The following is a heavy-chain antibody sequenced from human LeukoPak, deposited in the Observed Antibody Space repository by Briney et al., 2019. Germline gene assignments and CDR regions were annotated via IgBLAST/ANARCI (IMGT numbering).Heavy chain of an antibody. V-gene: IGHV3-21*01. CDR3: ASSGYYYDSSGRTYYFDY. CDR2: ISSSSSYI. Sequence: PGGSLRLSCAASGYTFSSYSMKWVSQAPGEGLEWGSSISSSSSYIYYAESVRGRVTISRDNAKNSLYLQMNSLKAEDTAVYYCASSGYYYDSSGRTYYFDYWCQGTLVTVSS. CDR1: GYTFSSYS. J-gene: IGHJ4*02. D-gene: IGHD3-22*01.